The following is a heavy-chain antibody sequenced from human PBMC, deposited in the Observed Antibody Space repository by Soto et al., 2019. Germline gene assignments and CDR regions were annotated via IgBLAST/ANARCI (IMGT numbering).Heavy chain of an antibody. Sequence: SETLSLTCTVSGASISGYYWSWIRKSAGEGLEWIGRIYATGATDYNPSLKSRVMMSVDTSKKQFSLKLRSVTAADTAVYYCVRDGTKTLRDWFDPWGQGISVTVSS. D-gene: IGHD1-1*01. V-gene: IGHV4-4*07. CDR3: VRDGTKTLRDWFDP. J-gene: IGHJ5*02. CDR1: GASISGYY. CDR2: IYATGAT.